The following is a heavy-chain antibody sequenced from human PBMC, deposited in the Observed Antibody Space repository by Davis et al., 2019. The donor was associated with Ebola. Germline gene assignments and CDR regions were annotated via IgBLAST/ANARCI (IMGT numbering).Heavy chain of an antibody. CDR3: ASSVGMWANY. Sequence: GGSLRLSCAASGFTFDDYAMHWVRQAPGKGLEWVSLISGDGGSTYYADSVKGRFTISRDNAKNSLYLQMNSLRAEDTAVYYCASSVGMWANYWGQGTLVTVSS. J-gene: IGHJ4*02. CDR1: GFTFDDYA. CDR2: ISGDGGST. V-gene: IGHV3-43*02. D-gene: IGHD7-27*01.